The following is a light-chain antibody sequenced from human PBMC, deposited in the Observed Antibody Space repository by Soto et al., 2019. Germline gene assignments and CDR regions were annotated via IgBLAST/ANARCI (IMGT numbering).Light chain of an antibody. CDR3: QQYNSYHS. CDR1: QDIRND. Sequence: IQMTQSPSSLPASVGDRVIITCRASQDIRNDLTWYQQRPGKAPKLLIYAASRLQSGVPSRFSGRGSETEFTLTISSLQPDDFATYYCQQYNSYHSFGQGTKVDIK. J-gene: IGKJ1*01. V-gene: IGKV1-17*01. CDR2: AAS.